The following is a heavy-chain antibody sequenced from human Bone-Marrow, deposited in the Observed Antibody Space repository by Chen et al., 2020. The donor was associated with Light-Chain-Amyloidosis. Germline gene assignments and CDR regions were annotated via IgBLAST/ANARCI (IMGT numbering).Heavy chain of an antibody. CDR3: VRTPSMPARRWLAGARNCFDP. CDR1: GFTFSSYA. V-gene: IGHV3-64D*06. CDR2: ISSNGGST. D-gene: IGHD6-19*01. Sequence: EVQLVESGGGLVQPGGSLRLSCSASGFTFSSYAMHWVRQAPGKGLEYVSAISSNGGSTYYADSVKGRFTISRDNSKTTLYLQMSSLRAEDTAVYYCVRTPSMPARRWLAGARNCFDPWGQVTLVTVSS. J-gene: IGHJ5*02.